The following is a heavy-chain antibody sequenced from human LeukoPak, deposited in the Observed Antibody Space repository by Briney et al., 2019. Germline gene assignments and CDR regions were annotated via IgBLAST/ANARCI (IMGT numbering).Heavy chain of an antibody. CDR3: ARGADVGIQLTY. D-gene: IGHD5-18*01. CDR1: GGTFSSYA. Sequence: ASVKVSCKASGGTFSSYAISWVRQAPGQGLEWMGRIIPIFGTANYAQKFQGRVTITTDESTSTAYMELSSLRSEDTAVYYCARGADVGIQLTYWGQGTLVTVSS. J-gene: IGHJ4*02. V-gene: IGHV1-69*05. CDR2: IIPIFGTA.